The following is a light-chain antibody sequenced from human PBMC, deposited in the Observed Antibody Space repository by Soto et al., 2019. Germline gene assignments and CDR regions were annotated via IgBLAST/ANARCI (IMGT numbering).Light chain of an antibody. Sequence: QLVLTQPPSASGSPGQSVTISCTGTSSDVGAYNYVSWYQQHPGKAPKLMIYEVSKRPSGVPDRFSASKSGNTASLTVSGLQADDEGDYYCSSYAGSNNWVFGGGTKLTVL. V-gene: IGLV2-8*01. J-gene: IGLJ3*02. CDR3: SSYAGSNNWV. CDR1: SSDVGAYNY. CDR2: EVS.